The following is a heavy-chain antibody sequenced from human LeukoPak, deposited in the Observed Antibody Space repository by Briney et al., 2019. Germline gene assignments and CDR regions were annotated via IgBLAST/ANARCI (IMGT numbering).Heavy chain of an antibody. D-gene: IGHD5-24*01. J-gene: IGHJ5*02. Sequence: SETLSLTCTVSGGSISSGGYYWSWIRQHPGKGLEWIGYIYYSGSTYYNPSLKSRVTISVDTSKNQFSLKLSSVTAADTAVYYCARKGGARRDGYNLVDTRIVHLYWFDPWGQGTLVTVSS. CDR2: IYYSGST. CDR3: ARKGGARRDGYNLVDTRIVHLYWFDP. CDR1: GGSISSGGYY. V-gene: IGHV4-31*03.